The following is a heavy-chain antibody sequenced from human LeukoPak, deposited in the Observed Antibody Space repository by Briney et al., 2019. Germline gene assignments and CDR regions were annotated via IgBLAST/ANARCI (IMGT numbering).Heavy chain of an antibody. J-gene: IGHJ4*02. D-gene: IGHD5-18*01. CDR3: TRLDGVYSYRPFDY. V-gene: IGHV3-73*01. CDR1: GFTFSGSD. CDR2: IRSKANSYAT. Sequence: QPGGSLRLSCAASGFTFSGSDMHWVRQASGKGLEWVGRIRSKANSYATAYAASVKGRFTISRDDSKNTAYLQMNRLKTEDTAVYYCTRLDGVYSYRPFDYWGQGTLVTVSS.